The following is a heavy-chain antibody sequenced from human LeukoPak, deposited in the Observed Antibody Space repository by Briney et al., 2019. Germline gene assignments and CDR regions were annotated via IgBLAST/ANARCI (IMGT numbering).Heavy chain of an antibody. V-gene: IGHV4-39*01. CDR1: GGSISSSSYY. D-gene: IGHD3-9*01. CDR3: AHFDWSYYFDY. Sequence: SETLSLTCTVSGGSISSSSYYWGWIRQPPGKGLEWVGSIYYSGSTYYNPSLKSRVTISVDTSKNQFSLKLSSVTAADTAVYYRAHFDWSYYFDYWGQGTLVTVSS. CDR2: IYYSGST. J-gene: IGHJ4*02.